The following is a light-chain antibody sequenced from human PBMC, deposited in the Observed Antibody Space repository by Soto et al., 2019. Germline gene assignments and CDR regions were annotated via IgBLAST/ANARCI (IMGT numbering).Light chain of an antibody. Sequence: DIQMTQSPSSLSASVGDRVTITCQASQHISHYLNWYQQRPGKAPKLLIYDASNLETGVPSRFSGSGSGTHFTFTISSLQPEDIATYYCQKCDDVPLTFGGGTQVEIK. J-gene: IGKJ4*01. CDR1: QHISHY. CDR3: QKCDDVPLT. V-gene: IGKV1-33*01. CDR2: DAS.